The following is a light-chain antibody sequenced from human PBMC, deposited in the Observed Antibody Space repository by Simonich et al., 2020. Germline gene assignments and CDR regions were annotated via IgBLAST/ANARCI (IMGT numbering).Light chain of an antibody. CDR2: YFS. CDR3: SSYTSSSTRV. Sequence: QSALTQPASVSGSPGQSITISCTGTSSDVGGYNYVSWYQQHPGKAPKHMIYYFSNRPSGVSNRFSGSKSGNTASLTISGLQAEDEADYYCSSYTSSSTRVFGGGTKLTVL. V-gene: IGLV2-14*03. J-gene: IGLJ3*02. CDR1: SSDVGGYNY.